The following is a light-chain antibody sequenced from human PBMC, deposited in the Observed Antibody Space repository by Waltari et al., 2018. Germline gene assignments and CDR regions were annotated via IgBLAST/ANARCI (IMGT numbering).Light chain of an antibody. V-gene: IGLV3-21*03. CDR1: DVVSKS. CDR3: QVYYTNSDHVV. Sequence: SYVLTQLPSVSVAPGKTARMICGGKDVVSKSVHWYQQKPGQAPVLFVYDESERPSGIPERFSGSKSGDTATLTVSRVEAGDEADYYCQVYYTNSDHVVFGGGTKLTVL. J-gene: IGLJ2*01. CDR2: DES.